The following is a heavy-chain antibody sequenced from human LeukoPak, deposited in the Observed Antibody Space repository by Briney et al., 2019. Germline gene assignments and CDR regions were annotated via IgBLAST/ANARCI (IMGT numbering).Heavy chain of an antibody. CDR2: ISGSGGGT. V-gene: IGHV3-23*01. CDR3: AKDPLKYCSGGSCYLWQARAYDAFDI. CDR1: GITFSSYG. J-gene: IGHJ3*02. D-gene: IGHD2-15*01. Sequence: GGSLRLSCAASGITFSSYGMSWVRQAPGKGLEWVSAISGSGGGTYYADSVKGRFTISRDNSKNTLYLQMNSLRAEDTAVYYCAKDPLKYCSGGSCYLWQARAYDAFDIWGQGTMVTVSS.